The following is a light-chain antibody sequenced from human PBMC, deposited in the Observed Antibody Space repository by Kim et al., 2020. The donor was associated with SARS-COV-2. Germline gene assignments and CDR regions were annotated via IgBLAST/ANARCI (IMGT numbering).Light chain of an antibody. CDR2: STN. V-gene: IGLV1-44*01. Sequence: GQRVTISCSGGNSNIGSNAVKWYYHLPVTAPKLLIYSTNQRPSGVPDRFSGSKSGTSVSLVISGLQSEDEGDYYCESWDDSLNGVLFGGGTQLTVL. J-gene: IGLJ3*02. CDR1: NSNIGSNA. CDR3: ESWDDSLNGVL.